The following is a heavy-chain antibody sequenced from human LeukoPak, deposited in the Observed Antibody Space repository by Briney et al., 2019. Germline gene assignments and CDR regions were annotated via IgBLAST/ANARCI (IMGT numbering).Heavy chain of an antibody. D-gene: IGHD1-14*01. CDR1: GLTFSTYS. J-gene: IGHJ5*02. V-gene: IGHV3-48*01. CDR2: VSSDSGTI. Sequence: PGGSLRLSRGASGLTFSTYSMNWVRQAPGKGLEWVSYVSSDSGTISYADSVKGRFAISRDNAKKSLYLQMNSLRAEGTAVYYCARAAQPGFDPWGQGTLVTVSS. CDR3: ARAAQPGFDP.